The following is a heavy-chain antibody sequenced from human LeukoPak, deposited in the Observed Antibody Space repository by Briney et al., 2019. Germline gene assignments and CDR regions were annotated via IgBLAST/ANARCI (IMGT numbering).Heavy chain of an antibody. CDR3: AGVGGWGRGSRLGLYYYYYMDV. CDR1: GGTFSSYA. J-gene: IGHJ6*03. V-gene: IGHV1-69*13. CDR2: IIPIFGTA. D-gene: IGHD1-26*01. Sequence: ASVKVSCKASGGTFSSYAISWVRQAPGQGLEWMGGIIPIFGTANYAQKFQGRVTITADESTSTAYMELSSLRSEDTAVYYCAGVGGWGRGSRLGLYYYYYMDVWGKGTTVTVSS.